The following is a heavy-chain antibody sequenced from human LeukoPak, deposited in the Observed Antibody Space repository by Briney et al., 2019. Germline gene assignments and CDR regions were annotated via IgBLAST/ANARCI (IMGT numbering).Heavy chain of an antibody. J-gene: IGHJ4*02. Sequence: PGGSLRLSCAASGFTFSSYGMHWVRQAPGKGLEWVAVISYDGSNKYYADSVKGRFTISRDNSKNTLYLQMNSLRAEDTAVYYCAKDPPNAAPFGVVIITPPEAVYWGQGTLVTVSS. CDR1: GFTFSSYG. CDR3: AKDPPNAAPFGVVIITPPEAVY. CDR2: ISYDGSNK. D-gene: IGHD3-3*01. V-gene: IGHV3-30*18.